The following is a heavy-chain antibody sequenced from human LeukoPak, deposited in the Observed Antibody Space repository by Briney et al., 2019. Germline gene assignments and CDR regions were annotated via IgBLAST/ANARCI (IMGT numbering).Heavy chain of an antibody. V-gene: IGHV1-8*01. CDR2: MNPNSGNT. J-gene: IGHJ4*02. CDR1: GYTFTSYD. D-gene: IGHD4-23*01. Sequence: ASVKVSCKASGYTFTSYDINWVRQATGQGLEWMGWMNPNSGNTGYAQKFQGSVTMTRNTSISTAYMQLSSLRSEDTAVYYCARVYRQLRPYYFDYWGQGTLVTVSS. CDR3: ARVYRQLRPYYFDY.